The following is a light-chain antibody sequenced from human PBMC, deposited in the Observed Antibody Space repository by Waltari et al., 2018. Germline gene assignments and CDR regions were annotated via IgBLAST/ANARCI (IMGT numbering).Light chain of an antibody. CDR2: AAS. J-gene: IGKJ1*01. CDR1: QDIRNA. V-gene: IGKV1-NL1*01. CDR3: QQFSGILWT. Sequence: DIQMTQSPSSLSASVGDRVTITCRASQDIRNALAWYQQKPGKAPKLLLYAASRLESGVPSRFSGSGSGTDYTLTITGLQPEDSATYYCQQFSGILWTFGQGTQVEIK.